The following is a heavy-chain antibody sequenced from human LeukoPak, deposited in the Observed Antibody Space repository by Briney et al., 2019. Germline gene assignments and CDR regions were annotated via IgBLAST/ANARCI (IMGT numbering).Heavy chain of an antibody. CDR1: GYTFTSYA. J-gene: IGHJ4*02. D-gene: IGHD6-13*01. V-gene: IGHV1-3*01. CDR3: ARAQKTLIAAAGTFVGY. CDR2: INAGNGNT. Sequence: ASVKVSCKASGYTFTSYAMHWVRQAPGQRLEWMGWINAGNGNTKYSQKFQGRVTITRDTSASTAYMVLSSLRSEDTAVYYCARAQKTLIAAAGTFVGYWGQGTLVTVSS.